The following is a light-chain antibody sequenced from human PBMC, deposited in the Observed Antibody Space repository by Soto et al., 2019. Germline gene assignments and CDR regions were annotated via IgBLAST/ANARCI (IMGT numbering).Light chain of an antibody. J-gene: IGLJ2*01. Sequence: QSVLTQPASVSGSPGQSITISCTGTSSDVGGYNYVSWYQQNPGKAPKLMIYEVSNRPSGVSDRFSGSKSGNTASLTISGLQAEDEADYYCSSYSSSITHVIFGAGTKLTVL. CDR2: EVS. CDR1: SSDVGGYNY. CDR3: SSYSSSITHVI. V-gene: IGLV2-14*01.